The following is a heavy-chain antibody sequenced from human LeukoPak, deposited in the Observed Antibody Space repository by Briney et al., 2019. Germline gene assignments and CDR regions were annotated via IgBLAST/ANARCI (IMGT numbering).Heavy chain of an antibody. CDR3: ARDIAAAGEHYYYYYMDV. CDR2: IYHSGST. J-gene: IGHJ6*03. V-gene: IGHV4-38-2*02. Sequence: SETLSLTCTVSGHSISSSYYWDWIRQPPGKGLEWIGSIYHSGSTYYNPSLKSRVTISVDTSKNQFSLKLSSVTAADTAVYYCARDIAAAGEHYYYYYMDVWGKGTTVTVSS. D-gene: IGHD6-13*01. CDR1: GHSISSSYY.